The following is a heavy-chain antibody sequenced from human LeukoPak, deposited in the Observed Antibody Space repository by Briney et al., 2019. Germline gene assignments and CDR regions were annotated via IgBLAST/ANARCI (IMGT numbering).Heavy chain of an antibody. V-gene: IGHV4-59*01. CDR1: GGSISRYY. CDR3: ARADGDYEGWFDP. J-gene: IGHJ5*02. D-gene: IGHD4-17*01. Sequence: SETLSLTCTVSGGSISRYYWSWIRQPPGKGLEWIGYIYYSGSTNYNPSLKSRVTISVDTSKNQFSLKLSSVTAADTAVYYCARADGDYEGWFDPWGQGTLVTVSS. CDR2: IYYSGST.